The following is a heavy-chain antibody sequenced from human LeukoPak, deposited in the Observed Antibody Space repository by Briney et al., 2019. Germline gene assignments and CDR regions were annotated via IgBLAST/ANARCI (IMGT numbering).Heavy chain of an antibody. CDR3: ARHASTFTMALGWYFDL. V-gene: IGHV5-51*01. Sequence: GESLQISCKGSGYSFTSYWIGWVRPLPGKGLEWMGIIYPGDSDTRYSPSFQGQVTISADKSISTAYLQWSSLKASDTAMYYCARHASTFTMALGWYFDLWGRGTLVTVSS. CDR1: GYSFTSYW. D-gene: IGHD3-16*01. J-gene: IGHJ2*01. CDR2: IYPGDSDT.